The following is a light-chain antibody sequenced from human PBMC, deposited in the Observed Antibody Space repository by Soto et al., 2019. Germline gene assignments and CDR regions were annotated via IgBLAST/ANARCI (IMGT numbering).Light chain of an antibody. CDR2: AAS. CDR3: QQSYSTPLT. CDR1: QSISSY. V-gene: IGKV1-39*01. J-gene: IGKJ4*01. Sequence: DIQMTQSPSSLPASVGYRVTITCRASQSISSYLNWYQQKPEKAPKLLIYAASSLQSGVPSRFSGSGSGTDFTLTISSLQPEDFATYYCQQSYSTPLTFGGGTKVDIK.